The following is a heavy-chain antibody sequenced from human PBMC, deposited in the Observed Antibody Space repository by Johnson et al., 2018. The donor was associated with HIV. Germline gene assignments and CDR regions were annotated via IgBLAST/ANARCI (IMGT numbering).Heavy chain of an antibody. CDR1: GFTFSTYA. J-gene: IGHJ3*02. V-gene: IGHV3-NL1*01. Sequence: QVQLVESGGGVAQPGRSLRLSCTASGFTFSTYAMHWVRQAPGKGLESVSVVYSGGTTHYADSVKGRSTISTDNSKNTLFLQMNSLRAEDTAVYYCVSAGVVFSTASHDAFDIWGQGTMVTVSS. D-gene: IGHD2-21*01. CDR3: VSAGVVFSTASHDAFDI. CDR2: VYSGGTT.